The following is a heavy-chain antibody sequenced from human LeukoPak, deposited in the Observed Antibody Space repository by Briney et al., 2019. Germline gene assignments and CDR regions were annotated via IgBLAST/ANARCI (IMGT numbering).Heavy chain of an antibody. CDR3: AKDVGTLLLYYGMDV. CDR2: ISGSGGST. D-gene: IGHD2-15*01. V-gene: IGHV3-23*01. Sequence: GGSLRLSCAASGFTFSSYAMSWVRQAPGKGLEWVSAISGSGGSTYCADSVKGRFTISRDNSKNTLYLQMNSLRAEDTAVYYCAKDVGTLLLYYGMDVWGQGTTVTASS. J-gene: IGHJ6*02. CDR1: GFTFSSYA.